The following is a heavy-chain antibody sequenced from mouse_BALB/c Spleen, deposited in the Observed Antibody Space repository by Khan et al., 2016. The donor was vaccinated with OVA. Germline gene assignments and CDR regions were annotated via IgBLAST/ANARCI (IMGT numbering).Heavy chain of an antibody. CDR1: GYIFTSYW. V-gene: IGHV1S132*01. Sequence: VQLQESGAELVRPGASVKLSCKTSGYIFTSYWIHWVKQRSEQGLEWIARIYPGTNNTYYNEKFKDKATLTADKSSSTAYMQLSSLKSEDSAVYFCAREEALYYFDYWGQGTTLTVSS. CDR3: AREEALYYFDY. D-gene: IGHD3-2*02. J-gene: IGHJ2*01. CDR2: IYPGTNNT.